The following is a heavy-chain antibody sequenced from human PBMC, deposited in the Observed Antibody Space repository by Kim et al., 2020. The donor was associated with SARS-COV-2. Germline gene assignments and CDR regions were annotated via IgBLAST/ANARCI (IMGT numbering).Heavy chain of an antibody. D-gene: IGHD2-8*01. CDR2: IYYSGST. V-gene: IGHV4-59*08. Sequence: SETLSLTCTVSGGSISSYYWSWIRQPPGKGLEWIGYIYYSGSTNYNPSLKSRVTISVDTSKNQFSLKLSSVTAADTAVYYCARVAETGCIDYWGQGTLVTVSS. J-gene: IGHJ4*02. CDR1: GGSISSYY. CDR3: ARVAETGCIDY.